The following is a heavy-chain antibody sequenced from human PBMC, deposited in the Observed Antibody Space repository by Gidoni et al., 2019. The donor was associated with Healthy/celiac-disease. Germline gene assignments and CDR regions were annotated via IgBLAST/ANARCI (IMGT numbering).Heavy chain of an antibody. J-gene: IGHJ4*02. CDR3: AKDGAGYSSGWSITYYFDY. D-gene: IGHD6-19*01. CDR2: ISGSGGST. V-gene: IGHV3-23*01. CDR1: GFTFSSYA. Sequence: EVQLLESGGGLVQPGGSLRLSCAASGFTFSSYAMSWVRQAPGKGLEWVSAISGSGGSTYYADSVKGRLTISRDNSKNTLYLQMNSLRAEDTAVYYCAKDGAGYSSGWSITYYFDYWGQGTLVTVSS.